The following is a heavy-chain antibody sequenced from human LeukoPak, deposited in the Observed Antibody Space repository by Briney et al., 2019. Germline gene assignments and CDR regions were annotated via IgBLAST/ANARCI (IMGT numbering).Heavy chain of an antibody. Sequence: GGSLRLSCAASGFTFSSYWMSWVRQAPGKGLEWVANIKQDGSEKYYVDSVKGRFTISRDNAKNSLYLQMNSLRAEDTAVYYCARTAAMVMRADMDVWGKGTTVTVSS. D-gene: IGHD5-18*01. CDR2: IKQDGSEK. CDR3: ARTAAMVMRADMDV. V-gene: IGHV3-7*01. J-gene: IGHJ6*03. CDR1: GFTFSSYW.